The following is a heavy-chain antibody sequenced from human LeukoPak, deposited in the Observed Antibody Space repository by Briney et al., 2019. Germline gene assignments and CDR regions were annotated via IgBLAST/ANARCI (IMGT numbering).Heavy chain of an antibody. CDR2: IYPGDSET. V-gene: IGHV5-51*01. J-gene: IGHJ1*01. Sequence: GESLKIPCKGSGYRFTSYWIVWVRQMPGKGLEWMGIIYPGDSETRYRPSYQRQVTISDDKSISTAYLQWSSLKPSDTAMYYCARHGIGGDSSSWYIYWGKGTLVTVS. CDR1: GYRFTSYW. D-gene: IGHD6-13*01. CDR3: ARHGIGGDSSSWYIY.